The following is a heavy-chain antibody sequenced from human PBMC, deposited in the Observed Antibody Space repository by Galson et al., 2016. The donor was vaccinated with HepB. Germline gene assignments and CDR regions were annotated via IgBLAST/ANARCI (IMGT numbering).Heavy chain of an antibody. CDR2: ISGSGATT. J-gene: IGHJ3*02. CDR3: ARDAFPDDACDI. D-gene: IGHD3-16*01. CDR1: GFTFSTYA. V-gene: IGHV3-23*01. Sequence: SLRLSCAASGFTFSTYAMSWVRQAPGKGLEWVSTISGSGATTYYADSVKGRFTFSRDISKNTLYLQMNSLRAEDTALYYCARDAFPDDACDIWGQGTMVTVSS.